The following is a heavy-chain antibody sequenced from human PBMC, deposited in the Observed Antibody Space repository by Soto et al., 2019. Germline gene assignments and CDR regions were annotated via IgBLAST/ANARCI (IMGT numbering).Heavy chain of an antibody. CDR2: INPKSGGT. CDR3: SREELPIYYYGVDL. J-gene: IGHJ6*02. V-gene: IGHV1-2*02. D-gene: IGHD1-26*01. Sequence: ASVKVSCKASGYIFTGYHMHWGRQAPGQGLEWMGWINPKSGGTNDAQKFQGRVTMTRDTTISTADMGLSSLRSDDAAVYYCSREELPIYYYGVDLWGQGTTVTGSS. CDR1: GYIFTGYH.